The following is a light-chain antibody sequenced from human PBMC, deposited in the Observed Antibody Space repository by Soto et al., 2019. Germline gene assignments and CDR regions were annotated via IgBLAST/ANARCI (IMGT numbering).Light chain of an antibody. CDR3: QQYNAWPLT. CDR2: GAS. Sequence: EIVLTQSPATLSVSQGERATLSCRASESVSNNLAWYQQKPGQAPRLLIYGASARATGIPARFSGSGSGTEFTLTISGLQSEDFAVYYCQQYNAWPLTFGGGTKVEIK. V-gene: IGKV3-15*01. CDR1: ESVSNN. J-gene: IGKJ4*01.